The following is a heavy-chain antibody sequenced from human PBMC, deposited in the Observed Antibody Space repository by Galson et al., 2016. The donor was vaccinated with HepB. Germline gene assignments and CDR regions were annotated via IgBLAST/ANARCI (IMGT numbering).Heavy chain of an antibody. J-gene: IGHJ4*02. CDR1: GYSFTSYW. CDR2: IDPSDSYT. V-gene: IGHV5-10-1*01. CDR3: ARHRYYYDSSGYYYALGY. Sequence: QSGAEVKKPGESLRISCKGSGYSFTSYWISWVRQMPGKGLERMGRIDPSDSYTNYSPSFQGHVTISADKSMSTAYLQWSSLKASDTAMYYCARHRYYYDSSGYYYALGYWGQGTLVTVSS. D-gene: IGHD3-22*01.